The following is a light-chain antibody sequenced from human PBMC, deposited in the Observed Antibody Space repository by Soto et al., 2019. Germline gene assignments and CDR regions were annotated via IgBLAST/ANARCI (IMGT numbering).Light chain of an antibody. J-gene: IGKJ3*01. V-gene: IGKV3-11*01. CDR3: QQRSNPPPVT. CDR1: QSVSSY. CDR2: DAS. Sequence: EIVLTQSPATLSLSPGERATLSCRASQSVSSYLAWYQQKPGQAPRLLSYDASNRATGIPARFSGSGSGTDFTLTVSSLEPEDFAVYYCQQRSNPPPVTFGAGTKVDI.